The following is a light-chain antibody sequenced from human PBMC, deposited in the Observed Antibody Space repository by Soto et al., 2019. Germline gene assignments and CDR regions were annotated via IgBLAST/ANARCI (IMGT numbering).Light chain of an antibody. J-gene: IGKJ1*01. Sequence: EIVLTQSPGTLSLSPGERATLSCRASQSVSSSYLAWYQQKPVQAPRLLIYGTSSRATAIPDRFSGSGSGTDFTFAISRLEPEDFAVYYCQQYGSSSWTFGQGTKVDIK. V-gene: IGKV3-20*01. CDR2: GTS. CDR1: QSVSSSY. CDR3: QQYGSSSWT.